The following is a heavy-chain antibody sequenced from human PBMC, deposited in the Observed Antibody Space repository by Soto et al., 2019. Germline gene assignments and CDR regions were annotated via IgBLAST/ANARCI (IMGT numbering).Heavy chain of an antibody. CDR3: AKVYSGYDFYMDV. J-gene: IGHJ6*03. CDR1: GFTFSSYG. CDR2: ISYDGSNK. D-gene: IGHD5-12*01. V-gene: IGHV3-30*18. Sequence: QVQLVESGGGVVQPGRSLRLSCAASGFTFSSYGMHWVRQAPGKGLEWVAVISYDGSNKYYADSVKGRFTISRDNSKNTLYLQMYSLRAEDTAVHYCAKVYSGYDFYMDVWGKGTTVTFSS.